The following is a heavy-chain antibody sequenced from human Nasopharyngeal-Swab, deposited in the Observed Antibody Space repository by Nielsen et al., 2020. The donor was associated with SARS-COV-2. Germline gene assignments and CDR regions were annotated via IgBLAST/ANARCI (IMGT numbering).Heavy chain of an antibody. CDR2: IGTAGDT. Sequence: AGTLRLSCAASGFTFSSYDMHWVRQATGKGLEWVSAIGTAGDTYYPGHVKGRFTISIENARNTLYLQRNSLRAASTAVYYCARGGSSSWYYYFDSWVHGTLVTVSS. CDR3: ARGGSSSWYYYFDS. D-gene: IGHD6-13*01. V-gene: IGHV3-13*01. J-gene: IGHJ4*01. CDR1: GFTFSSYD.